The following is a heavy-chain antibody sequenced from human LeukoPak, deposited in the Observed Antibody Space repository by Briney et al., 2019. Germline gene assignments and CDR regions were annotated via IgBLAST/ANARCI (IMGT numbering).Heavy chain of an antibody. V-gene: IGHV3-21*01. CDR2: ISSSSSYI. D-gene: IGHD6-13*01. J-gene: IGHJ4*02. CDR3: ATYSSSWWFYFDY. CDR1: GFTFSSYS. Sequence: GGSLRLSCAASGFTFSSYSMNWVRQAPGKGLEWVSSISSSSSYIYYADSVKGRFTISRDNAKNSLYLQMNSLRAEDTAVYYCATYSSSWWFYFDYWGQGTLVTVSS.